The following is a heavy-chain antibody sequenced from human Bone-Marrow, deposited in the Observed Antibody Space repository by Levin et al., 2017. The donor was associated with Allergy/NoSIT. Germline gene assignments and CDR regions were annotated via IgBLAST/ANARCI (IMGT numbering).Heavy chain of an antibody. Sequence: SGPTLVKPTQTLTLTCTFSGFSLSTSTVGVAWFRQPPGKALEWLALIYWDDDKRYSPSLKSRLTIAKDTSKHQVVLTLTNMDPVDTATYFCARSGFGELFDAFDFWGQGTMVTVSS. CDR1: GFSLSTSTVG. D-gene: IGHD3-10*01. CDR2: IYWDDDK. V-gene: IGHV2-5*02. CDR3: ARSGFGELFDAFDF. J-gene: IGHJ3*01.